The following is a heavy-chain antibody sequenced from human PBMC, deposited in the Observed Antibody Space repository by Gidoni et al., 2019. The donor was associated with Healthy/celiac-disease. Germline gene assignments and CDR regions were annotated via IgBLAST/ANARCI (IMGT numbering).Heavy chain of an antibody. CDR2: ISSSSIYL. CDR3: ARIYIVVVQRRDYYGMDV. D-gene: IGHD2-2*01. J-gene: IGHJ6*02. Sequence: EVQLVESGGGLVKPGGSMRRACAASGYNFSSYSRNWVRQAPGKGLEWVSSISSSSIYLSYADSVKGRFTISRDNAKNSLYLQMNRLRAEDTAVYYCARIYIVVVQRRDYYGMDVWGQGTTVTVSS. CDR1: GYNFSSYS. V-gene: IGHV3-21*01.